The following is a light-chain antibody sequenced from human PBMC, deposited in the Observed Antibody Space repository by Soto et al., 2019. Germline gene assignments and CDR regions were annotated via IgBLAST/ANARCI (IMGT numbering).Light chain of an antibody. CDR2: DVS. CDR1: SSDVGGYNY. J-gene: IGLJ1*01. CDR3: SSYTSSRTGV. Sequence: QSVLTQPASVSGSPGQSITISCTGTSSDVGGYNYVSWYQHHPGKAPKLMIYDVSNRPSGVSNRFSGSKSGNTASLTISGLQAEDEADYYCSSYTSSRTGVFGTGTKVTVL. V-gene: IGLV2-14*03.